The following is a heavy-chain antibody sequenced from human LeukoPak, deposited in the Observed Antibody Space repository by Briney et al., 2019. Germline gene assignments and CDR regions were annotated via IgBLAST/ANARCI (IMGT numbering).Heavy chain of an antibody. CDR3: ASPSSSWYSYYGMDV. J-gene: IGHJ6*02. CDR1: GGTFSSYA. V-gene: IGHV1-69*13. Sequence: ASVKVSCKASGGTFSSYAISWVRQAPGQGLEWMGGINPIFGTANYAQKFQGRVTITADESTSTAYMELSSLRSEDTAVYYCASPSSSWYSYYGMDVWGQGTTVTVSS. D-gene: IGHD6-13*01. CDR2: INPIFGTA.